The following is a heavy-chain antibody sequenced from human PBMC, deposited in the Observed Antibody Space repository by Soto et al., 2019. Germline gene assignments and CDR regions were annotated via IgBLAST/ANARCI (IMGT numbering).Heavy chain of an antibody. V-gene: IGHV3-7*01. D-gene: IGHD6-13*01. CDR3: ARDPLAAAAGKGWFDP. J-gene: IGHJ5*02. CDR2: IKQDGSEK. Sequence: GGSLRLSCAASGFTFSSYWMSWVRQAPGKGLEWVANIKQDGSEKYYVDSVKDRFTISRDNAKNSLYLQMNSLRAEDTAVYYCARDPLAAAAGKGWFDPWGQGTLVTVSS. CDR1: GFTFSSYW.